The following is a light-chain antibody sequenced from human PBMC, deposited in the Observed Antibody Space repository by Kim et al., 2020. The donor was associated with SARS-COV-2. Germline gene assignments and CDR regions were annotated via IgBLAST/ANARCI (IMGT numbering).Light chain of an antibody. CDR2: ATS. J-gene: IGKJ1*01. Sequence: AFTGDRVPITCRARQDIRDYLAWYHQKPGKAPKLLLYATSTLQSGVPSRFSGSGSGTEFTLTIRSLQSEDFGTYFCQQYYSNPQTFGQGTKVDIK. CDR3: QQYYSNPQT. CDR1: QDIRDY. V-gene: IGKV1-8*01.